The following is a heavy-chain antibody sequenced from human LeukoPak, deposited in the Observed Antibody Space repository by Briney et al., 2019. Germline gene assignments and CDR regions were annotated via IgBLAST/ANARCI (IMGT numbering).Heavy chain of an antibody. D-gene: IGHD4-17*01. CDR3: ARGDPFGEGFDY. Sequence: SETLSLTCTVSGGSISSYYWSRIRQPPGKGLEWIGYIYYSGSTNYNPSLKSRVTISVDTSKNQFSLKLSSVTAADTAVYYCARGDPFGEGFDYWGQGTLVTVSS. J-gene: IGHJ4*02. CDR1: GGSISSYY. V-gene: IGHV4-59*01. CDR2: IYYSGST.